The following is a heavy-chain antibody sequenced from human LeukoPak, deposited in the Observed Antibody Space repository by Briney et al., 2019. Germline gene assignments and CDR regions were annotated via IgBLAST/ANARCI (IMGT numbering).Heavy chain of an antibody. Sequence: GASAKVSCKASGYTFTSYAMNWVRQAPGQGLEWMGWINTNTGNPTYAQGFTGRFVFSLDTSVSTAYLQISSLKAEDTAVYYCARDLGVWGSPNWFDPWGQGTLVTVSS. J-gene: IGHJ5*02. V-gene: IGHV7-4-1*02. D-gene: IGHD3-16*01. CDR3: ARDLGVWGSPNWFDP. CDR1: GYTFTSYA. CDR2: INTNTGNP.